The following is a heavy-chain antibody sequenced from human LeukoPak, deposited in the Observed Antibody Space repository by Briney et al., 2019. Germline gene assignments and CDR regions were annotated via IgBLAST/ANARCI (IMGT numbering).Heavy chain of an antibody. CDR2: IYYSGST. V-gene: IGHV4-4*02. CDR3: ALSRGGYYDSRSPSWAFDI. D-gene: IGHD3-22*01. J-gene: IGHJ3*02. CDR1: GGSISNTNW. Sequence: SGTLSLTCGVPGGSISNTNWWSWVRQPPGQGLEWIGYIYYSGSTNYNPSLKSRVTMSGDTSKNQFSLKLSSVTAADTAVYYCALSRGGYYDSRSPSWAFDIWGQGTMVTVSS.